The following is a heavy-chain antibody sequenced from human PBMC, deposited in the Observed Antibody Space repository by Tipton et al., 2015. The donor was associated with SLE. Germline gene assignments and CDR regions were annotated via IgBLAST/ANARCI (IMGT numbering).Heavy chain of an antibody. Sequence: TLSLTCAVSGGSISSDRYSWSWIRQPPGKGLEWIGNIYQSGSTNYNPSLKSRVTISVDTSKNQFSLKLSSVTAADTAVYYCARESRYCSSTSCLLGFGLDVWGQGTTVTVSS. D-gene: IGHD2-2*01. CDR1: GGSISSDRYS. J-gene: IGHJ6*02. V-gene: IGHV4-30-2*02. CDR3: ARESRYCSSTSCLLGFGLDV. CDR2: IYQSGST.